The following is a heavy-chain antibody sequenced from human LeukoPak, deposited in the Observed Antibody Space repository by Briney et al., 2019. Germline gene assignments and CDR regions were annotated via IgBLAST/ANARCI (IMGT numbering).Heavy chain of an antibody. CDR3: AKGAGYYDSSGYYDY. Sequence: GGSLRLSCAASGFTFDDYATHWVRQAPGKGLEWVSGISWNSGSIGYADSVKGRFTISRDNAKNSLYLQMNSLRAEDTALYYCAKGAGYYDSSGYYDYWGQGTLVTVSS. V-gene: IGHV3-9*01. CDR1: GFTFDDYA. D-gene: IGHD3-22*01. CDR2: ISWNSGSI. J-gene: IGHJ4*02.